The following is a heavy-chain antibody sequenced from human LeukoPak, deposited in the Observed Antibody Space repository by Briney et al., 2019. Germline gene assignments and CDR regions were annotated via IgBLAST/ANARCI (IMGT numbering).Heavy chain of an antibody. CDR1: GGSISSYY. CDR2: IYYSGST. CDR3: ARHKFRRFYYDSSGHAFDS. Sequence: SETLSLTCTVSGGSISSYYWSWIRQPPGKGLEWIGYIYYSGSTNYNPSLKSRVTISVDTSKNQFSLKLSSVTAADTAVYYCARHKFRRFYYDSSGHAFDSWGQGTMVTVSS. J-gene: IGHJ3*02. V-gene: IGHV4-59*08. D-gene: IGHD3-22*01.